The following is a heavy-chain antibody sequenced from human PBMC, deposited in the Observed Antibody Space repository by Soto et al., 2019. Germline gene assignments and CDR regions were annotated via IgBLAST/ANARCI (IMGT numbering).Heavy chain of an antibody. CDR3: AREGRNDALDI. CDR2: ISYDGSNK. V-gene: IGHV3-30-3*01. CDR1: GFTFSSYA. D-gene: IGHD1-1*01. J-gene: IGHJ3*02. Sequence: GGSLRLSCAASGFTFSSYAMHWVRQAPGKGLEWVAVISYDGSNKYYADSVKGRFTISRDNPKNTLYLQMNSLRAEDTAVYYCAREGRNDALDIWGQGTMVTVSS.